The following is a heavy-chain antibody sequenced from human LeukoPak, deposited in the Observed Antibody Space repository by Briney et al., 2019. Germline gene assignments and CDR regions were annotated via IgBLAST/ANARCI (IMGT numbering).Heavy chain of an antibody. CDR1: GFTFCTNW. V-gene: IGHV3-7*01. Sequence: TGGSLRLSCAASGFTFCTNWMSWLRQAQGQGLEWVANIKQESRENYYGDSVKGGFSISRANATTYLYLHMDSLRAEDTAVYYCVSKLWGYDFIDYWGQGTLVTVSS. J-gene: IGHJ4*02. CDR3: VSKLWGYDFIDY. CDR2: IKQESREN. D-gene: IGHD5-12*01.